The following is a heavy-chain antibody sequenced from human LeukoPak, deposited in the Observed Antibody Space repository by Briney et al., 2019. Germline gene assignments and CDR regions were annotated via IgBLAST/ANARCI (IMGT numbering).Heavy chain of an antibody. D-gene: IGHD4-23*01. CDR3: ARDSSGGSTVVTYGMDV. J-gene: IGHJ6*02. CDR1: GGSISSYY. V-gene: IGHV4-59*12. CDR2: IYYSGST. Sequence: SETLSLTCTVSGGSISSYYWSWIRQPPGKGLEWIGYIYYSGSTNYNPSLKSRVTISVDTSKNQFSLKLSSVTAADTAVYYCARDSSGGSTVVTYGMDVWGQGTTVTVSS.